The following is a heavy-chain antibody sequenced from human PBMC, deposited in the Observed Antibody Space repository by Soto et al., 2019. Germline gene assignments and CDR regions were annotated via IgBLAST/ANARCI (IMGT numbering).Heavy chain of an antibody. CDR3: AHRSTSGTTWGWFDP. CDR1: GLSLSTSGVT. CDR2: IYWDGDK. V-gene: IGHV2-5*02. D-gene: IGHD1-1*01. Sequence: GSGPTLVNPTQTLTLTCSFSGLSLSTSGVTVGWIRQPPGKALEWLALIYWDGDKRYSSSLKSRLTITKDNSKNQVVLTMTNMDPVDTATYYCAHRSTSGTTWGWFDPWGQGTLVTVSS. J-gene: IGHJ5*02.